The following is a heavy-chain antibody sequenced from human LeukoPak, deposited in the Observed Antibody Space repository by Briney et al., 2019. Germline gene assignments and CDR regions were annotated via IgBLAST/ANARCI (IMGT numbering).Heavy chain of an antibody. CDR3: ARSSLYDILTGAFDY. CDR2: IYYSGST. V-gene: IGHV4-59*01. D-gene: IGHD3-9*01. J-gene: IGHJ4*02. Sequence: PSETLSLTCTVSGGSISSYYWSWIRQPPGKGLEWIGYIYYSGSTNYNPSLKSRVTISVDTSKNQFSLKLSSVTAADTAVYYCARSSLYDILTGAFDYWGQGTLVTVSS. CDR1: GGSISSYY.